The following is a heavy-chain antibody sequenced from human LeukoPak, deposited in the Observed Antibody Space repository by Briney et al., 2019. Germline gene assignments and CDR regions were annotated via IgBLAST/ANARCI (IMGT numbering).Heavy chain of an antibody. Sequence: GGSLRLSCAASGFTFSNAWMNWVRQAPGKGLEWVGRIKSKTDGGTTDYAAPVKGGFTISRDDSKNTLYLQMNSLKTEDTAVYYCTTEEAYSYGNFDYWGQGTLVTVSS. J-gene: IGHJ4*02. D-gene: IGHD5-18*01. CDR3: TTEEAYSYGNFDY. CDR2: IKSKTDGGTT. CDR1: GFTFSNAW. V-gene: IGHV3-15*07.